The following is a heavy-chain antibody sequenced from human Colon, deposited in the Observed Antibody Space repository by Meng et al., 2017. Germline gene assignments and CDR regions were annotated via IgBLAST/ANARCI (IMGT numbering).Heavy chain of an antibody. Sequence: GESLKISCAASGFAFSTYAMSWVRQAPGKGLEWVSVVDGGSSRKYYADSVKGRFTVSRDNSNNTVFLQMDSLRAEDTAVYYCAKGRASVLIWGTGYYFDHWGQGAQVTVSS. CDR3: AKGRASVLIWGTGYYFDH. CDR2: VDGGSSRK. D-gene: IGHD3-16*01. V-gene: IGHV3-23*03. J-gene: IGHJ4*02. CDR1: GFAFSTYA.